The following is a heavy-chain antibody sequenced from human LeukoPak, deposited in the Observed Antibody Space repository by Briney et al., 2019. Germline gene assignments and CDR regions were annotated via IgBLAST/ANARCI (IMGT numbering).Heavy chain of an antibody. CDR1: GFTFRNHG. CDR2: ISPSGGGT. D-gene: IGHD7-27*01. J-gene: IGHJ4*02. V-gene: IGHV3-23*01. CDR3: AQDIAWGAFEH. Sequence: GGSLRLSCAASGFTFRNHGMNWVRQAPGKGLEWVSGISPSGGGTYYADSVRGRFTISRDDSKNTLSLQMNSLRVEDTALYYCAQDIAWGAFEHWGQGTLVTVSS.